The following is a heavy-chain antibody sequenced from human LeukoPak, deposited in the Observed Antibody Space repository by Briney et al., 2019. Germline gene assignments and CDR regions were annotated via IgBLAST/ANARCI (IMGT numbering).Heavy chain of an antibody. Sequence: GGSLRLSCAASGFTFSSSAMSWVRQAPGKGLEWVSAISNNGGYTYYADSVQGRFTISRDNSKSTLCLQMNSLRAEDTAVYYCAKQLGSCSDRSCYFSSCGQGTLVTVSS. CDR1: GFTFSSSA. D-gene: IGHD2-15*01. CDR2: ISNNGGYT. CDR3: AKQLGSCSDRSCYFSS. J-gene: IGHJ5*02. V-gene: IGHV3-23*01.